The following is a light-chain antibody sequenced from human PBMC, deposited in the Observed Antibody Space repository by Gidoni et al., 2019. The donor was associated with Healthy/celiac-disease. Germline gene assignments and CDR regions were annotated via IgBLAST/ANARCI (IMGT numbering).Light chain of an antibody. CDR3: SSYAGSNNVV. J-gene: IGLJ2*01. CDR2: EVS. Sequence: QSALTQPPSASGSTGQSVPISCTRTSSDVGGYNHVSWYQQHPGKAPKIMIYEVSKRPSGVPDRFSGSKSGNTASLTVSGLQAEDEADYYCSSYAGSNNVVFGGGTKLTVL. CDR1: SSDVGGYNH. V-gene: IGLV2-8*01.